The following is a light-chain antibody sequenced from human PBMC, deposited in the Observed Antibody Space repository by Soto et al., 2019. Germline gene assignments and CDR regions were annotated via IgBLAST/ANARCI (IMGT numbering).Light chain of an antibody. V-gene: IGKV3-15*01. Sequence: EIVMTQSPATLSVSPGERATLSCRASQSISSDLAWYQQKPGQAPRLLIYGASTRTTDIPARISGSGSGTDFTLTISSLQSEDFAVYYCQQYNKWPPQYTFGQGTKLEIK. CDR3: QQYNKWPPQYT. CDR2: GAS. CDR1: QSISSD. J-gene: IGKJ2*01.